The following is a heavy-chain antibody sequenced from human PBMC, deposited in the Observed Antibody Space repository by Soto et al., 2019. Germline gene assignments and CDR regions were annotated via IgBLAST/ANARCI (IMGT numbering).Heavy chain of an antibody. CDR2: ISSNSAYI. CDR1: GFTFRRFP. J-gene: IGHJ5*02. Sequence: GGFLRLSCAASGFTFRRFPMNWVRQAPGKGLEWVSTISSNSAYIYYTDALRGRFTISRDNAKNSLHLQMNSLRAEDTAVYYCTRYASRDSSARGWFDPWGPGTLVTVSS. V-gene: IGHV3-21*01. D-gene: IGHD6-13*01. CDR3: TRYASRDSSARGWFDP.